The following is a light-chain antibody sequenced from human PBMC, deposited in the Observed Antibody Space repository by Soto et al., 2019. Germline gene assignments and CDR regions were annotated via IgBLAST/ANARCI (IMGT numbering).Light chain of an antibody. CDR2: EVT. V-gene: IGLV2-8*01. J-gene: IGLJ2*01. Sequence: QSVLTQPPAASGSPGQSVTISCTGTSSDVGGYDYVSWYQQHPGKAPKLMIYEVTKRASGVPDRFSGSKSGNTASLTVSGLQAEDKADYYCSSYAGSNTDVVFGGGTKLTVL. CDR1: SSDVGGYDY. CDR3: SSYAGSNTDVV.